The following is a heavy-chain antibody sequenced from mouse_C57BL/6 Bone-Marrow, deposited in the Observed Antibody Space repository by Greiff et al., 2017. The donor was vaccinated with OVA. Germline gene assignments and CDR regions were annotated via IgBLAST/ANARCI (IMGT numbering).Heavy chain of an antibody. D-gene: IGHD1-3*01. CDR3: ARHNSGTAY. J-gene: IGHJ3*01. CDR2: INSDGGCP. CDR1: AYEFPSHD. V-gene: IGHV5-2*01. Sequence: EVQLVESGGGLVQPGESLKLSCESNAYEFPSHDMSWVRKTPEKRLELVAAINSDGGCPSSPDTMASRFIISRDNAKKTRYLQMSSLRSDDTAMYYCARHNSGTAYWGQGTLVTVSA.